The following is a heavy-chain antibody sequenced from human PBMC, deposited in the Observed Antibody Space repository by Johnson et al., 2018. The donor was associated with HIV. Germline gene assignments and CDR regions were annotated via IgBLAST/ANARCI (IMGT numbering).Heavy chain of an antibody. V-gene: IGHV3-53*01. CDR3: AISIPRPGWGDAFDI. CDR2: IYTGDST. Sequence: EVQLVESGGGLIQPGGSLRLSCAASGFTVSASSMIWVRQAPGEGLKWVSLIYTGDSTSYADSVKGRFTISTDTSKNTLYLQMNALRAEDTAVYYCAISIPRPGWGDAFDIWGQGTMVTVSS. CDR1: GFTVSASS. D-gene: IGHD3-16*01. J-gene: IGHJ3*02.